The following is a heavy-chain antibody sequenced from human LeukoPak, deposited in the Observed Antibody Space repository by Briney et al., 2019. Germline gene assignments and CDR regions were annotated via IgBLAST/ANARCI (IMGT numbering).Heavy chain of an antibody. J-gene: IGHJ4*02. CDR2: INSDGSST. D-gene: IGHD2-2*01. V-gene: IGHV3-74*01. CDR1: GFTFSNSW. CDR3: ARALYYSNYLGY. Sequence: GGSLRLSCAASGFTFSNSWMHWVRQAPGKGLVWVSRINSDGSSTNYADSVKGRFTISRDNAKNTLYLQMNSLRVEDTAVYYCARALYYSNYLGYWGQGTLVSVSS.